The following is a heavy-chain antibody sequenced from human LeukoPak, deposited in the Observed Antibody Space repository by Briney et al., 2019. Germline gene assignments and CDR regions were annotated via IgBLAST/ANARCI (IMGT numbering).Heavy chain of an antibody. CDR1: GGSISSYY. J-gene: IGHJ3*02. Sequence: PSETLSLTCTVSGGSISSYYWSWIRQPPGKGLEWIGYIYYSGSTNYNPSLKSRVTISVDTSKNQFSLKLSSVTAADTAVYYCARQAVTSAWAFDIWGQGTMVTVSS. D-gene: IGHD4-17*01. V-gene: IGHV4-59*08. CDR2: IYYSGST. CDR3: ARQAVTSAWAFDI.